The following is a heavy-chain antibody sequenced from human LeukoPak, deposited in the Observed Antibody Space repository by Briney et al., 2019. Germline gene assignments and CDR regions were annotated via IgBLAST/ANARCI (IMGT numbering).Heavy chain of an antibody. CDR3: AKDHLMVTMIVVVTYFDY. V-gene: IGHV3-48*01. Sequence: GGSLRLSCAASGFTFSSYSMNWVRQAPGKGLEWVSYISSSSSTIYYADSVKGRFTISRDNAKNSLYLQVNSLRAEDTAVYYCAKDHLMVTMIVVVTYFDYWGQGTLVTVSS. D-gene: IGHD3-22*01. J-gene: IGHJ4*02. CDR2: ISSSSSTI. CDR1: GFTFSSYS.